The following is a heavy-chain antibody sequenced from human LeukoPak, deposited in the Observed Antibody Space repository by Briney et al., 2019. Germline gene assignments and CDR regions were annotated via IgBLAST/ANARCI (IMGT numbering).Heavy chain of an antibody. D-gene: IGHD2-2*01. V-gene: IGHV3-21*04. CDR2: ISSSSSYI. Sequence: PGGSLRLSCAASGFTFSSYSMNWVRQAPGKGLEWVSSISSSSSYIYYSDSVKGRFTISRDNAKNSVYLQMNSLRADDTAVFYCAKVSGDIVVVPAANNDYWGQGTLVTVSS. CDR1: GFTFSSYS. CDR3: AKVSGDIVVVPAANNDY. J-gene: IGHJ4*02.